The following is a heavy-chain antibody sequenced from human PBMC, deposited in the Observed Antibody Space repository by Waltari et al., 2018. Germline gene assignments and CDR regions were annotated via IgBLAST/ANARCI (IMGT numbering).Heavy chain of an antibody. CDR3: AREYQLLFAD. CDR2: INPNSGGT. Sequence: MHWVRQAPGQGLEWMGRINPNSGGTNYAQKFQGRVTMTRDTSISTAYMELSRLRSDDTAVYYCAREYQLLFADWGQGTLVTVSS. J-gene: IGHJ4*02. D-gene: IGHD2-21*01. V-gene: IGHV1-2*06.